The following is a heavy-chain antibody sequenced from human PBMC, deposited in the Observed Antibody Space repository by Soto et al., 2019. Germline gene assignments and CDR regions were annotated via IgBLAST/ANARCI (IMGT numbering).Heavy chain of an antibody. V-gene: IGHV4-59*01. CDR2: IYYSGST. D-gene: IGHD6-13*01. J-gene: IGHJ4*02. CDR1: GGSISSYY. Sequence: SETLSLTCTVSGGSISSYYWSWIRQPPGKGLEWIGYIYYSGSTNYNPSLKSRVTISVDTSKNQFSLKLSSVTAADTAVYYCARGQGIAAPFDYWGQGTLVTVSS. CDR3: ARGQGIAAPFDY.